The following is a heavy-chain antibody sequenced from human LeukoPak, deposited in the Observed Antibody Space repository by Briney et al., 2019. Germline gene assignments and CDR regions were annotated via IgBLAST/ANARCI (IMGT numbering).Heavy chain of an antibody. V-gene: IGHV4-31*03. CDR1: GGSISSGGYY. Sequence: SETLSLTCTVSGGSISSGGYYWSWIRQHPGKGLEWIGYIYYSGSTYYNPSLKSRVTISVDTSKNQFSLKLSPVTAADTAVYYCASPTYYDFWSGYSTEYFQHWGQGTLVTVSS. D-gene: IGHD3-3*01. J-gene: IGHJ1*01. CDR2: IYYSGST. CDR3: ASPTYYDFWSGYSTEYFQH.